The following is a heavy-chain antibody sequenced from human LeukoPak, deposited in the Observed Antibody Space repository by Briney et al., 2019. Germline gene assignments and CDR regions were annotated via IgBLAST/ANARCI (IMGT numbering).Heavy chain of an antibody. J-gene: IGHJ4*02. CDR1: GFTFSSYD. D-gene: IGHD4-17*01. CDR2: IGTAGDT. CDR3: ARGRYYGAFDY. V-gene: IGHV3-13*01. Sequence: GGSLRLSCAASGFTFSSYDMHWVRQATGKGLEWVSAIGTAGDTYYPGSVKGRFTISRENAKNSLYLQMNSLRAGDTAVYYRARGRYYGAFDYWGQGTLVTVSS.